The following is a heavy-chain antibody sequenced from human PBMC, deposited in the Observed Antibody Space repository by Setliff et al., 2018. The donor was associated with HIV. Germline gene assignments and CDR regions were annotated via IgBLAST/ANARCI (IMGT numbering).Heavy chain of an antibody. V-gene: IGHV1-69*05. CDR3: ARGGIAARRWDNWFDP. CDR2: IIPIFGTA. CDR1: GYTFTSYA. J-gene: IGHJ5*02. Sequence: SVKVSCKASGYTFTSYAMHWVRQAPGQGLEWMGGIIPIFGTANYAQKFQGRVTITTDESTSTAYMELSSLRSEDTAVYYCARGGIAARRWDNWFDPWGQGTLVTVSS. D-gene: IGHD6-6*01.